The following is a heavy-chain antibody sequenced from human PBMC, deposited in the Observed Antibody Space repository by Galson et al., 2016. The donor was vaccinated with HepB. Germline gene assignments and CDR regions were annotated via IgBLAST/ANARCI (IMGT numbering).Heavy chain of an antibody. CDR1: GFNFNNAW. CDR3: ATETSYVDASGYSPVTHFDY. D-gene: IGHD3-22*01. J-gene: IGHJ4*02. V-gene: IGHV3-15*01. CDR2: IKSKLDGGTT. Sequence: SLRLSCAASGFNFNNAWMSWVRQAPGKGLEWVGRIKSKLDGGTTDYAAPVKGTFTIPRDDSKNTLYRQMNSLRTEDTAVYYCATETSYVDASGYSPVTHFDYWGQGTLVAVSS.